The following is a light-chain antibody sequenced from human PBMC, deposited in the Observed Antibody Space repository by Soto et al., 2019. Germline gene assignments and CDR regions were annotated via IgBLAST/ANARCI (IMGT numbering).Light chain of an antibody. J-gene: IGLJ2*01. CDR1: SSNIGSNT. CDR3: AAWDDSLNGVV. V-gene: IGLV1-44*01. CDR2: SNN. Sequence: QSVLTQPPSASGTPGQRVTISCSGSSSNIGSNTINSYQQLPGTAPKLLIYSNNQRPSGIPDRFSGSKSGTSASLAISGPQSEDEDDYYCAAWDDSLNGVVFGGGTKLTVL.